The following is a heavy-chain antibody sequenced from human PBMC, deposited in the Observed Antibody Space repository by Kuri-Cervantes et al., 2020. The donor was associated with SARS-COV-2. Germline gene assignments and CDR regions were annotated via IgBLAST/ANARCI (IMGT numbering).Heavy chain of an antibody. D-gene: IGHD2-15*01. J-gene: IGHJ6*02. CDR3: ARVFDCSGGSCYRAYYYYYGMDV. CDR2: IIPILGIA. CDR1: GGTFGSYA. V-gene: IGHV1-69*04. Sequence: SVKVSCKASGGTFGSYAISWVRQAPGQGLEWMGRIIPILGIANYAQKFQGRVTITADKSTSTAYMELSSLRSEDTAVYYCARVFDCSGGSCYRAYYYYYGMDVWGQGTTVTVSS.